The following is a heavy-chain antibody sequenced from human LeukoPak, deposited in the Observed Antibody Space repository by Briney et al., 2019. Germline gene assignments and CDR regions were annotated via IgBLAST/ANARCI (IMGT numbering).Heavy chain of an antibody. V-gene: IGHV3-23*01. CDR3: ARSVRGGGSHWFDY. D-gene: IGHD1-26*01. Sequence: GGSLRLSCAASGFTFSSYAMSWVRQAPGKGLEWVSAISGSGGSTYYADSVKGRFTISRDNSKNTLYLQMNSLRAEDTAVYYCARSVRGGGSHWFDYWGQGTLVTVSS. J-gene: IGHJ5*01. CDR2: ISGSGGST. CDR1: GFTFSSYA.